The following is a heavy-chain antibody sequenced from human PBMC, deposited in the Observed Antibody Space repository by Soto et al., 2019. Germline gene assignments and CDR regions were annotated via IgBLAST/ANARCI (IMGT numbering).Heavy chain of an antibody. D-gene: IGHD3-10*01. CDR2: IYYSGST. CDR3: ARVGSITMVRGVGNNWFDP. Sequence: PSETLSLTCTVSGGSISSYYWSWIRQPPGKGLEWIGYIYYSGSTNYNPSLKSRVTISVDTSKNQFSLKLSSVTAADTAVYYCARVGSITMVRGVGNNWFDPWGQGTLVTVSS. J-gene: IGHJ5*02. V-gene: IGHV4-59*01. CDR1: GGSISSYY.